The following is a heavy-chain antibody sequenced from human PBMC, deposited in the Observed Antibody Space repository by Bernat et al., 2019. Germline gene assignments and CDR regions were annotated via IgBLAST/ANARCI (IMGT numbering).Heavy chain of an antibody. J-gene: IGHJ4*02. CDR1: GFTFSNAW. CDR2: IKSKTDGGTT. Sequence: EVQLVESGGGLVKPGGSLRLSCAASGFTFSNAWMSWVRQAPGKGLEWVGRIKSKTDGGTTDYAAPVKGRFTISRDDSKNTLYLQMNSLKTEDTAVYYCTTDYYYGSSGYYYWGQGTLVTVSS. V-gene: IGHV3-15*01. CDR3: TTDYYYGSSGYYY. D-gene: IGHD3-22*01.